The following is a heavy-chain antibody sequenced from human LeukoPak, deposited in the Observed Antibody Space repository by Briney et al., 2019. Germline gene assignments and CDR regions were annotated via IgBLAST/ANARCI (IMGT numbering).Heavy chain of an antibody. Sequence: SETLSLTCTVSGGSISSSSYYWGWIRQPPGKGLEWIGSIYYSGSTYYNPSLKSRVTISVDTSKNQFSLKLSSVTAADTAVYYCARMSGARNWFDPWGQGTLVTVSS. CDR3: ARMSGARNWFDP. CDR2: IYYSGST. CDR1: GGSISSSSYY. D-gene: IGHD1-26*01. J-gene: IGHJ5*02. V-gene: IGHV4-39*07.